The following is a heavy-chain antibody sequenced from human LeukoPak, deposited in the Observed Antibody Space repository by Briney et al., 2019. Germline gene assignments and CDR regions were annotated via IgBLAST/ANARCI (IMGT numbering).Heavy chain of an antibody. V-gene: IGHV3-23*01. Sequence: GGSLRLSCAASGFTFDTYSMSWVRQAPGKGLEWVSVISGSGGNTYYADSVKGRFTISRDNSKDTLFLQMHSLRPGDTAVYYCVREDTPATANYWGQGTLVTISS. CDR3: VREDTPATANY. CDR2: ISGSGGNT. J-gene: IGHJ4*02. CDR1: GFTFDTYS. D-gene: IGHD2-21*02.